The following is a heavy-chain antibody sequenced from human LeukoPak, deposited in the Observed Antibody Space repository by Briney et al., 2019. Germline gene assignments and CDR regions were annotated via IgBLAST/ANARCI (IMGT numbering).Heavy chain of an antibody. V-gene: IGHV3-30-3*01. Sequence: PGRSLRLSCAASGFTFSSYAMHWVRQAPGKGLEWVAVISYDGSNKYYADSVKGRFTISRDSSKNTLYLQMNSLRAEDTAVYYCARDTPEYSSGWYPDYWGQGTLVTVSS. CDR3: ARDTPEYSSGWYPDY. J-gene: IGHJ4*02. CDR1: GFTFSSYA. D-gene: IGHD6-19*01. CDR2: ISYDGSNK.